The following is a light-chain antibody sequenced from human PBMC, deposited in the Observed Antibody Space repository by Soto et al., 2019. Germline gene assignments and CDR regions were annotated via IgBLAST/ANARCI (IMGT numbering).Light chain of an antibody. CDR3: QQSYGTPIT. CDR2: KAS. V-gene: IGKV1-5*03. CDR1: QTISSW. Sequence: DIQMTQSPSTLSGSVGDRVTITFRASQTISSWLAWYQQKPGKAPKLLIYKASTLESGVPSRFSGSGSGTDFTLTITSLQPEDFATYYCQQSYGTPITFGQGTRLEIK. J-gene: IGKJ5*01.